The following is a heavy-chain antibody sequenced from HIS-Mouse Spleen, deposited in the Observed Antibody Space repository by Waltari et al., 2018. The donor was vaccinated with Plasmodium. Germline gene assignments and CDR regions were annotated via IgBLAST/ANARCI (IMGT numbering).Heavy chain of an antibody. D-gene: IGHD1-1*01. CDR1: GFTFSSYD. V-gene: IGHV3-13*01. Sequence: EVQLVESGGGLVQPGGSLRLSCAASGFTFSSYDMHWVRQATGKGLEGVSDIGTAGDTYYPGCVKGRFTIAREKAKNSLYLQMNSLRAGDTAVYYCARGRWNHAFDIWGQGTMVTVSS. CDR2: IGTAGDT. J-gene: IGHJ3*02. CDR3: ARGRWNHAFDI.